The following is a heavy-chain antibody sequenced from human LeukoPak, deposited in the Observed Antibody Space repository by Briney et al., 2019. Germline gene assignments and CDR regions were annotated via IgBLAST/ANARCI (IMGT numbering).Heavy chain of an antibody. CDR2: ISYDGSNK. CDR1: GFTFSSYA. Sequence: GGSLRLSCAASGFTFSSYAMHWVRQAPGKGLEWVAVISYDGSNKYYADSVKGRFTISRDNSKNTLYLQMNSLRAEDTAVYYCARDGTTGTVDYWGQGTLVTVSS. CDR3: ARDGTTGTVDY. D-gene: IGHD1-1*01. V-gene: IGHV3-30-3*01. J-gene: IGHJ4*02.